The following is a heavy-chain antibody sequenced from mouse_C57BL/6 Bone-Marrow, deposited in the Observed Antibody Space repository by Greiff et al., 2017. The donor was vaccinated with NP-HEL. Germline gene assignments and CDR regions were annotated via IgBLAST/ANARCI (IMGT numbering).Heavy chain of an antibody. J-gene: IGHJ3*01. Sequence: EVQLQQSGPELVKPGASVKISCKASGYTFTDYYMNWVKQSHGKSLEWIGDINPNNGGTSYNQKFKGKATLTVDKSSSTAYMELRSLTSEDSAVYYCARWALYYYGSSYGFAYWGQGTLVTVSA. V-gene: IGHV1-26*01. CDR1: GYTFTDYY. D-gene: IGHD1-1*01. CDR2: INPNNGGT. CDR3: ARWALYYYGSSYGFAY.